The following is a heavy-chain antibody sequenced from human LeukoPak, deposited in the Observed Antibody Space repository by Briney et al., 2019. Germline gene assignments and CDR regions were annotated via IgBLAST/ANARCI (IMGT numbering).Heavy chain of an antibody. CDR3: ARDHMVSATSSSTPFFFFDL. CDR2: INPKSGGA. Sequence: ASVKVSCKTSGYTFTGHYIHWVRQAPGQGLEWMGWINPKSGGADFAQNFQGRVTMTRDTSISTAYLDLSRLTSDDTAVYYCARDHMVSATSSSTPFFFFDLWGHGTLVTVSS. CDR1: GYTFTGHY. D-gene: IGHD1-26*01. V-gene: IGHV1-2*02. J-gene: IGHJ2*01.